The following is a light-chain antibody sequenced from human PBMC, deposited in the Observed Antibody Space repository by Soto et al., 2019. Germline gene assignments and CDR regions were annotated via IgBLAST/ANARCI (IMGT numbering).Light chain of an antibody. CDR2: DDS. J-gene: IGLJ1*01. CDR1: NIGSKS. V-gene: IGLV3-21*02. Sequence: SYELTQPPSESVAPGETARITCGGNNIGSKSVHWYQQKAGQAPVLVVYDDSDRPPGIAGRFAGSNSGNTATLTISRVEAGDEADYFCQVWDSSSDHFVFGTGTKVTAL. CDR3: QVWDSSSDHFV.